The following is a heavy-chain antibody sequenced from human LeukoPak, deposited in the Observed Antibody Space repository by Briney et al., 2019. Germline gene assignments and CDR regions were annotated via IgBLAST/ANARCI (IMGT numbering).Heavy chain of an antibody. J-gene: IGHJ5*02. CDR3: ARRSTRNWFDP. Sequence: PSETLSLTCTVSGGSISSYYWSWIRQPPGKGLEWIGYIYYSGSTNYNPSLKSRVTISVDTSKNQFSLKLSSVTAADTAVYYCARRSTRNWFDPWGQGTLVTVSS. CDR1: GGSISSYY. V-gene: IGHV4-59*01. CDR2: IYYSGST. D-gene: IGHD5/OR15-5a*01.